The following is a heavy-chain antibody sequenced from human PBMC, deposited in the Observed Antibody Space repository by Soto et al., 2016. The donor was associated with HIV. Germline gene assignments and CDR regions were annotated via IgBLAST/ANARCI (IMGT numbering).Heavy chain of an antibody. CDR2: INSDGSRA. CDR3: AKDLGNTIGQTGD. J-gene: IGHJ4*02. Sequence: EVQLVESGGGLVQPGGSQRLSCAVAGFTFTRYWMHWVRQAPGKGLVWISRINSDGSRATYADSVKGRFTISRDNAKNTLYLQMNSLTVEDTAIYYCAKDLGNTIGQTGDWGQGTLVIVS. CDR1: GFTFTRYW. V-gene: IGHV3-74*03. D-gene: IGHD1-1*01.